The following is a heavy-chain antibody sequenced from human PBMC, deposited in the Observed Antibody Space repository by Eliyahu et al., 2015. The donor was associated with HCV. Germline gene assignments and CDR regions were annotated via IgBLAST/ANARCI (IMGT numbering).Heavy chain of an antibody. Sequence: EVHLVESGGALVQPGGSLRLSCVGAGFSFSSHEMNWVRQVPGKGLGWVSYISYGSTIFYADSVKGRFIASRDNAKNSVYLQMNSLRVEDTAVYYCARGPLSPFDYWGQGTLVTVSS. CDR2: ISYGSTI. J-gene: IGHJ4*02. CDR3: ARGPLSPFDY. CDR1: GFSFSSHE. V-gene: IGHV3-48*03.